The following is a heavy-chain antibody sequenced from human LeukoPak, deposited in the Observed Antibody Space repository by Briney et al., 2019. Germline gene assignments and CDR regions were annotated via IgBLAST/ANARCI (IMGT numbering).Heavy chain of an antibody. Sequence: SETLSLTCAVYGGSFSGYYWSWIRQPPGKGLEWIGEINHSGSTNYNPSLKSRVTISVDTSKNQFSLKLSSVTAADTAVYYCARGGYDFWSGYSPVDYRGQGTLVTVSS. D-gene: IGHD3-3*01. CDR1: GGSFSGYY. V-gene: IGHV4-34*01. J-gene: IGHJ4*02. CDR3: ARGGYDFWSGYSPVDY. CDR2: INHSGST.